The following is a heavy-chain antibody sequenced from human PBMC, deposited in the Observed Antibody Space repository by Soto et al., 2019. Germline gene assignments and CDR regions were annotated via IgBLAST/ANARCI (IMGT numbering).Heavy chain of an antibody. V-gene: IGHV3-23*01. J-gene: IGHJ4*02. CDR3: AKNYYGSESLIRCLDY. D-gene: IGHD3-10*01. Sequence: GVSLRLSCAATRFTSSSYAMISVRESTGKGLEWVAAITGGGGSTYYADSVKGRFTISRDNSKNTLYLQMNSLRAEDTAVYYCAKNYYGSESLIRCLDYWGQGT. CDR2: ITGGGGST. CDR1: RFTSSSYA.